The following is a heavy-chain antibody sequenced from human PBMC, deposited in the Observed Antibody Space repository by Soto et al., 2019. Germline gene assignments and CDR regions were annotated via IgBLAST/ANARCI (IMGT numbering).Heavy chain of an antibody. CDR1: GGSFRGYY. D-gene: IGHD5-12*01. J-gene: IGHJ6*01. Sequence: PSETLSLTCAVYGGSFRGYYWNWISQPPGKGLEWIREINHSGRTNYNPSLKSRVTISVDTPQNQFSLKLSSVTAADTAVYYCASKVATMDYYYAMDVWGKGTRSP. V-gene: IGHV4-34*01. CDR3: ASKVATMDYYYAMDV. CDR2: INHSGRT.